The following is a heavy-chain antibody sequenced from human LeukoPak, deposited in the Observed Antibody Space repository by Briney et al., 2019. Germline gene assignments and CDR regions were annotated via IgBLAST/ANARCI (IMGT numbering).Heavy chain of an antibody. CDR1: GFNVSRNY. D-gene: IGHD1-26*01. J-gene: IGHJ4*02. CDR3: ATADSGSYYSGFDY. CDR2: VYSGGST. V-gene: IGHV3-66*01. Sequence: PGGSLRLSCAASGFNVSRNYMSWVRQAPGKGLEWVSVVYSGGSTHYADSVKGRFTISRDNSKNTLYLHMNSLGAEDTAVYYCATADSGSYYSGFDYWGQGTLVTVSS.